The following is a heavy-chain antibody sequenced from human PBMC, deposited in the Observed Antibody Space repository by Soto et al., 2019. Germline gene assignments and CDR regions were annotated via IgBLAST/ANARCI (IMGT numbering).Heavy chain of an antibody. V-gene: IGHV3-30*13. CDR2: IGSDGTHT. CDR1: GFTFSSYS. J-gene: IGHJ4*02. D-gene: IGHD1-26*01. CDR3: ARDSRVGPPDYLDN. Sequence: GGSLRLSCAASGFTFSSYSMNWVRQAPGKGLEWVAVIGSDGTHTYYGDSVRGRFTISRDTSQNMVFLQMDSLTADDTALYYCARDSRVGPPDYLDNWGQGTLVTVSS.